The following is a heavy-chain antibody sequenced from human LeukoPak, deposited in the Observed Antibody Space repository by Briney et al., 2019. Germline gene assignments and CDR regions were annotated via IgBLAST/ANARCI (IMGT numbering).Heavy chain of an antibody. J-gene: IGHJ5*02. V-gene: IGHV3-53*01. D-gene: IGHD3-3*02. CDR1: GFTFSSYG. CDR3: ARTSSTKLTDYNWFDP. Sequence: GGSLRLSCAASGFTFSSYGMHWVRQAPGKGLEWVSVIYSGGSTYYADSVKGRFTISRDNSKNTLYLQMNSLRAEDTAVYYCARTSSTKLTDYNWFDPWGQGTLVTVSS. CDR2: IYSGGST.